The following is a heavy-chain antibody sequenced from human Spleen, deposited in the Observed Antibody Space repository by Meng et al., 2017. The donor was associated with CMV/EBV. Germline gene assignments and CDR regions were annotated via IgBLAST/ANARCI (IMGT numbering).Heavy chain of an antibody. CDR1: GFTFRNQW. CDR2: ISSSSTI. J-gene: IGHJ5*02. Sequence: GESLKISCAASGFTFRNQWMSWVRQAPGTGLEWVSSISSSSTIYYADSVKGRFTISRDNAKNSLYLQMNSLRAEDTAVYYCARAGTRNPYNWFDPWGQGTLVTVSS. D-gene: IGHD6-13*01. CDR3: ARAGTRNPYNWFDP. V-gene: IGHV3-69-1*01.